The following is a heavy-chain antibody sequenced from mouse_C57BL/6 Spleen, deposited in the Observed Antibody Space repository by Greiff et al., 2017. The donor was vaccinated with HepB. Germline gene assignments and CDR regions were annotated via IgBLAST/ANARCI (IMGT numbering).Heavy chain of an antibody. V-gene: IGHV1-15*01. Sequence: QVQLQQSGAELVRPGASVTLSCKASGYTFTDYEMHWVKQTPVHGLEWIGAIDPETGGTAYNQKFKGKAILTADKSSSTAYMELRSLTSEDSAVYYCTNYDYDEGFDYWGQGTTLTVSS. CDR3: TNYDYDEGFDY. CDR2: IDPETGGT. J-gene: IGHJ2*01. CDR1: GYTFTDYE. D-gene: IGHD2-4*01.